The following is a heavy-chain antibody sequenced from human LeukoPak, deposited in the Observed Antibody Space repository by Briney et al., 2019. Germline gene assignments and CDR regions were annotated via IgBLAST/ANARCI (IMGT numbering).Heavy chain of an antibody. CDR3: ARSPPQLLWFGELVPPIFDY. Sequence: GGSLRLSCAASGFTFSSYGMSWVRQAPGKGLEWVSVIYSGGSTYYADSVKGRFTISRDNSKNTLYLQMNSLRAEDTAVYYCARSPPQLLWFGELVPPIFDYWGQGTLVTVSS. J-gene: IGHJ4*02. D-gene: IGHD3-10*01. CDR1: GFTFSSYG. CDR2: IYSGGST. V-gene: IGHV3-53*01.